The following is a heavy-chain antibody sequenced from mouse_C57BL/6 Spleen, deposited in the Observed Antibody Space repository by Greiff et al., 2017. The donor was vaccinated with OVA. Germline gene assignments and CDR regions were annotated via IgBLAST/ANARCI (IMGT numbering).Heavy chain of an antibody. CDR1: GYTFTDYN. J-gene: IGHJ3*01. CDR2: INPNNGGT. CDR3: ARGRWHEGFDY. V-gene: IGHV1-22*01. Sequence: EVQLQQSGPELVKPGASVKMSCKASGYTFTDYNMHWVKQSHGKSLEWIGYINPNNGGTSYNQKFKGKATLTVDKSSSTAYMQLHSLTSEDSAVYYCARGRWHEGFDYWGQGTPVTVSA.